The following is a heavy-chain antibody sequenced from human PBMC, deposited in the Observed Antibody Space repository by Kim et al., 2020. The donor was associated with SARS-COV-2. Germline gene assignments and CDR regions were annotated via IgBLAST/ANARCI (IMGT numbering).Heavy chain of an antibody. Sequence: ASVKVSCKASGYTFTSYGISWVRQAPGQGLEWMGWISAYNGNTNYAQKLQGRVTMTTDTSTSTAYMELRSLRSDDTAVYYCARDISSGYSSSGGVLDVWGQGTTVTVSS. J-gene: IGHJ6*02. CDR3: ARDISSGYSSSGGVLDV. D-gene: IGHD6-6*01. V-gene: IGHV1-18*04. CDR2: ISAYNGNT. CDR1: GYTFTSYG.